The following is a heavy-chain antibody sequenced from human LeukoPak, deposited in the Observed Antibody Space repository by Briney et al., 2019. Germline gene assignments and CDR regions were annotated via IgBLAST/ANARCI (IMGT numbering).Heavy chain of an antibody. CDR2: IYHSGST. CDR1: GGSISSSNW. V-gene: IGHV4-4*02. Sequence: PSETLSLTCAVSGGSISSSNWWSWVRQPPGKGLEWIGEIYHSGSTNYNPSLKSRVTISVDKSKNQFPLKLSSVTAADTAVYYCARVPLYIAAFPFDPWGQGTLVTVSS. D-gene: IGHD6-6*01. J-gene: IGHJ5*02. CDR3: ARVPLYIAAFPFDP.